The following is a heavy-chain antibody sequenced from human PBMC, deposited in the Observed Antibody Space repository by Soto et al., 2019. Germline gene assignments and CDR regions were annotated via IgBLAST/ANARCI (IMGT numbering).Heavy chain of an antibody. D-gene: IGHD3-16*01. CDR1: GYTFPSHW. V-gene: IGHV5-51*01. CDR2: VFPGDSDT. CDR3: AKSIEGGTMDG. Sequence: PGGSLKISCKSFGYTFPSHWINWVRLVPGKGLEWMGIVFPGDSDTRYSPSLQGQVIISVDKSISTAYLQWTRLKASDTAIYYCAKSIEGGTMDGWGQGTTVTVSS. J-gene: IGHJ6*02.